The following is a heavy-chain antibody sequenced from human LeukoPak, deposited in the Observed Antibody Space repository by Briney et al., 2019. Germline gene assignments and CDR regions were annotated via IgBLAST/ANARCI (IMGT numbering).Heavy chain of an antibody. CDR2: ISFDGSEK. V-gene: IGHV3-30*18. Sequence: GGSLRLSCAASGFTFSNAWMSWVRQAPGKGLEWLAVISFDGSEKDYADSVKGRFTISRDNSKSTVYLQINSLGAEDTAVYYCAKYSSSSNYYYGMDVWGQGTTVTVYS. D-gene: IGHD6-13*01. J-gene: IGHJ6*02. CDR1: GFTFSNAW. CDR3: AKYSSSSNYYYGMDV.